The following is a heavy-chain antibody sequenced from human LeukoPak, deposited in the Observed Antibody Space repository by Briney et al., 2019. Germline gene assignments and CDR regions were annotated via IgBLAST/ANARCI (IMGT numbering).Heavy chain of an antibody. J-gene: IGHJ3*02. CDR3: AREGYSYGNDDFDI. CDR1: GGTFSSYA. Sequence: SVKLSCKASGGTFSSYAIIWVPQAPGQGLEWMGRIIPILGIATYAQKFQGRVTITADKSTSTAYMELSRLRSEDTAVYYCAREGYSYGNDDFDIWGQGTMVTVSS. CDR2: IIPILGIA. V-gene: IGHV1-69*04. D-gene: IGHD5-18*01.